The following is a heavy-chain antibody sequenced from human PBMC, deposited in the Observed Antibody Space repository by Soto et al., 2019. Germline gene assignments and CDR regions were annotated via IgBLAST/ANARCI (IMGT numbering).Heavy chain of an antibody. Sequence: QVELQESGPGLVKPSGTLSLTCVVSGNSISTTNWWSWVRQSPGKGLEWIGEIYHSGSTNYNPSLKSRVTISVDKSKNQFSLKLSSATAADTAVYYCARDVGYHYDGSPSGQFDFWGQGTLVTVSS. V-gene: IGHV4-4*02. CDR3: ARDVGYHYDGSPSGQFDF. J-gene: IGHJ4*02. CDR2: IYHSGST. CDR1: GNSISTTNW. D-gene: IGHD3-22*01.